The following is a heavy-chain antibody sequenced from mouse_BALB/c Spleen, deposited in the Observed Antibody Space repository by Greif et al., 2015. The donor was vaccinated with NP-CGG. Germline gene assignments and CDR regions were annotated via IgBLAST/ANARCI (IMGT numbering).Heavy chain of an antibody. CDR3: AVYYYGSSPHWYFDV. CDR1: GYTFTSYV. Sequence: VQLQQSGPELVKPGASVKMSCKASGYTFTSYVMHWVKQKPGQGLEWIGYINPYNDGTKYNEKFKGKATLTSDKSSSTAYMERSSLTSEDSAVYYCAVYYYGSSPHWYFDVWGAGTTVTVSA. V-gene: IGHV1-14*01. J-gene: IGHJ1*01. D-gene: IGHD1-1*01. CDR2: INPYNDGT.